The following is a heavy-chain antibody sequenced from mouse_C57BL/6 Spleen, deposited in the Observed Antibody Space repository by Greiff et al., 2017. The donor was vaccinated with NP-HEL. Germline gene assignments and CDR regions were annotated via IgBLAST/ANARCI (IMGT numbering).Heavy chain of an antibody. CDR2: IYPGDGDT. D-gene: IGHD3-2*02. CDR3: ARQLRPSWFAY. CDR1: GYAFSSSW. Sequence: VQLQQSGPELVKPGASVKISCKASGYAFSSSWMNWVKQRPGKGLEWIGRIYPGDGDTNYNGKFKGKATLTADKSSSTAYMQLSSLTSEVSAVYFWARQLRPSWFAYWGQGTLVTVSA. V-gene: IGHV1-82*01. J-gene: IGHJ3*01.